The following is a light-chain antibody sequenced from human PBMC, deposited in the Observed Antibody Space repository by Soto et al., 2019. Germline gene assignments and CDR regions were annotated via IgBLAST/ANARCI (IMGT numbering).Light chain of an antibody. J-gene: IGLJ1*01. CDR2: KVS. CDR3: CSYAGSNWGYV. V-gene: IGLV2-23*02. CDR1: SSEIGSYHL. Sequence: QSALTQPASVSGFPGESITISCTGTSSEIGSYHLVSWYQHQSGKAPKLIIYKVSQWPSGVSDRFSASKSGNTASLTISGFQAEDEADYYCCSYAGSNWGYVFGTGTKVTVL.